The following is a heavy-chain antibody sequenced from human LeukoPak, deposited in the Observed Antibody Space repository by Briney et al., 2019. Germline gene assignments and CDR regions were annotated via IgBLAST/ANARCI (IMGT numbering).Heavy chain of an antibody. Sequence: SETLSLTCTVSGGSISSYYWSWIRQPPGKGLEWIGYIYYSGSTNYNPSLKSRFTISLDTSKNQFSLKLRSVTAADAALYYCARELGASMVGGYFHYWGQGSLVTVSS. J-gene: IGHJ4*02. V-gene: IGHV4-59*01. CDR2: IYYSGST. D-gene: IGHD3-10*01. CDR1: GGSISSYY. CDR3: ARELGASMVGGYFHY.